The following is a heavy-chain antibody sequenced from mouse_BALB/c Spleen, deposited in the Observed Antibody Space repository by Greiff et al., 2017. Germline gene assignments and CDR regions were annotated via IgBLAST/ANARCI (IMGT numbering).Heavy chain of an antibody. CDR3: SRRMGQRGYAMDY. Sequence: EVKLMESGPSLVKPSQTLFLTCSDTGDSFTSCYWYWIRKYPGNKLEYMGYISYSGSTYYNPSLKSRISITRDTSKNQYYLQLNSVTTDDTATYYCSRRMGQRGYAMDYWGQGTSVTVSS. J-gene: IGHJ4*01. CDR2: ISYSGST. V-gene: IGHV3-8*02. D-gene: IGHD2-3*01. CDR1: GDSFTSCY.